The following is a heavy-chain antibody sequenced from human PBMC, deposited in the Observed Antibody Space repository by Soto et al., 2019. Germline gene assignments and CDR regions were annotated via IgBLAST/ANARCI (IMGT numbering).Heavy chain of an antibody. Sequence: PGGSLRLSCTASGFTFGDYAMSWVRQAPGKGLEWVGFIRSKAYGGTTEYAASVKGRFTISRDDSKSIAYLQMNSLKTEDTAVYYCTRDQGFLEWLLYPESYYYYGMDVWGQGTTVTVSS. CDR1: GFTFGDYA. V-gene: IGHV3-49*04. CDR3: TRDQGFLEWLLYPESYYYYGMDV. CDR2: IRSKAYGGTT. J-gene: IGHJ6*02. D-gene: IGHD3-3*01.